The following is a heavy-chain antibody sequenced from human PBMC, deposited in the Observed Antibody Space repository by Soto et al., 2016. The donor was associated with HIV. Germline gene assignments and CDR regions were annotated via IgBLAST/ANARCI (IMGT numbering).Heavy chain of an antibody. CDR3: ARGPFGELLWVTFDY. J-gene: IGHJ4*02. CDR1: GFTFSSYA. Sequence: VQLVESGGGVVQPGRSLRLSCAASGFTFSSYAMHWVRQAPGKGLEWVAVISYDGSNKYYADSVKGRFTISRDNSKNTLYLQMNSLRAEDTAVYYCARGPFGELLWVTFDYVGPGNPGHRLL. CDR2: ISYDGSNK. D-gene: IGHD3-10*01. V-gene: IGHV3-30*04.